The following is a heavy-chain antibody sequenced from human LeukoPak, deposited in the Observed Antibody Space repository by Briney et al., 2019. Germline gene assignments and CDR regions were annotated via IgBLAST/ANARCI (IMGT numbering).Heavy chain of an antibody. D-gene: IGHD4-11*01. J-gene: IGHJ5*02. CDR3: AREGAYSNYPWFDP. Sequence: SETLSLTCSVSGGVISRVDYYWGWIRQPPGKGLEWIGSIDYKGNTYYNPSLKSRVTISVDTSKNQFSLKLSSVTAADTAVYYCAREGAYSNYPWFDPWGQGTLVTVSS. CDR2: IDYKGNT. CDR1: GGVISRVDYY. V-gene: IGHV4-39*07.